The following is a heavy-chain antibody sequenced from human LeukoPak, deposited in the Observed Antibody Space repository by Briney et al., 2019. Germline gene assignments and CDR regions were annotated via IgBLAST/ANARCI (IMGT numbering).Heavy chain of an antibody. CDR3: TRELWPSASYYFDY. V-gene: IGHV3-49*03. CDR1: GFTFGDYA. Sequence: GGSLRLSCTASGFTFGDYAMSWFRQAPGKGLEWVGFIRSKAYGGTTEYAASVKGRFTISRDDSKSIAYLQMNSLKTEDTAVYYCTRELWPSASYYFDYWGQGTLVTVSS. J-gene: IGHJ4*02. CDR2: IRSKAYGGTT. D-gene: IGHD1-26*01.